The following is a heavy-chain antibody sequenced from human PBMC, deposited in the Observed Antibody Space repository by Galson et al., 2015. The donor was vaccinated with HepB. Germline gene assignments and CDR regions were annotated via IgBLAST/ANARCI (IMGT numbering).Heavy chain of an antibody. Sequence: CAISGDSVSSNSAAWNWIRQSPSRGLEWLGRTYYRSKRYNSYAVSVKSRITINPDTTKNQFSLQLNSVTPEDTAIYYCARQLAYCVANTCQIFFDYLGQGTLVTVSS. D-gene: IGHD2-21*01. V-gene: IGHV6-1*01. CDR2: TYYRSKRYN. CDR3: ARQLAYCVANTCQIFFDY. J-gene: IGHJ4*02. CDR1: GDSVSSNSAA.